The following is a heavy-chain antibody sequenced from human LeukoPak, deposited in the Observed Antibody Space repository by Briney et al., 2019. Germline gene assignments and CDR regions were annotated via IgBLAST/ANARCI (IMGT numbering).Heavy chain of an antibody. CDR1: GYSFTSYW. J-gene: IGHJ3*01. CDR3: ARSGSSTSPYRD. Sequence: GASLKISCKGSGYSFTSYWITWVRQMPGKGLEWMGRIDPSDSYINYSPSFQGHVTISADKSISTAYLQWSSLKASDTAMYYCARSGSSTSPYRDWGQGTMVTVSS. V-gene: IGHV5-10-1*01. CDR2: IDPSDSYI. D-gene: IGHD2-2*02.